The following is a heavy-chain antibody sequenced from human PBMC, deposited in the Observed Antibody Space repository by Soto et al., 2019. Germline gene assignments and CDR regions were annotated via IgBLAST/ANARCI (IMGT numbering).Heavy chain of an antibody. Sequence: GGSLRLSCAASGFTFSSYSMNWVRQAPGKGLEWVSSISSSSSYIYYADSVKGRFTISRDNAKNSLYLQMNSLRAEDTAMYYCARQYSGYEVDYWGQGTLVTVSS. V-gene: IGHV3-21*01. CDR1: GFTFSSYS. CDR3: ARQYSGYEVDY. J-gene: IGHJ4*02. CDR2: ISSSSSYI. D-gene: IGHD5-12*01.